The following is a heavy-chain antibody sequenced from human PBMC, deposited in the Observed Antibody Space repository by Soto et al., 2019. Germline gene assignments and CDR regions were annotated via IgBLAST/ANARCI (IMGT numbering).Heavy chain of an antibody. Sequence: PSETLSLTCTISGDSISISSYYWAWIRQPPGKGLEWIGSMYYSGSTYYNPSLKSRVTISVDRSKNQFSLKLSSVTAADTAVYYCARALRSSQPLDYWGKGTLVTVYS. V-gene: IGHV4-39*07. CDR3: ARALRSSQPLDY. J-gene: IGHJ4*02. D-gene: IGHD6-13*01. CDR2: MYYSGST. CDR1: GDSISISSYY.